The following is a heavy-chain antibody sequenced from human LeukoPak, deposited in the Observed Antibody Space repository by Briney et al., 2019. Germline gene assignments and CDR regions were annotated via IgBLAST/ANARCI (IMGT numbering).Heavy chain of an antibody. CDR2: IYYSGST. J-gene: IGHJ4*02. CDR3: ARESGYGSGSYYSEYDY. Sequence: SETLSLTCTVSGGSISGYYWTWVRQPPGKGLEWIGYIYYSGSTNYNPSLKSRVTISVDTSKNQFSLKLSSVTAADTAVYYCARESGYGSGSYYSEYDYWGQGTLVTVSS. D-gene: IGHD3-10*01. CDR1: GGSISGYY. V-gene: IGHV4-59*01.